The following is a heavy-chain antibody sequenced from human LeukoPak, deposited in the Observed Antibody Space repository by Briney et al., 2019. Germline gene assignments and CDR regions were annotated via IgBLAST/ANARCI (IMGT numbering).Heavy chain of an antibody. CDR3: AKDPVGGVVVP. CDR1: GFTFRTYA. V-gene: IGHV3-23*01. Sequence: GGSLRLSCGASGFTFRTYAMSWVRQAPGKGLEWVSAISGSGGSTYYADSVKGRFTISRDNSKNTLYLQMNSLRAEDTAVYYCAKDPVGGVVVPWGQGTLVTVSS. CDR2: ISGSGGST. D-gene: IGHD2-15*01. J-gene: IGHJ5*02.